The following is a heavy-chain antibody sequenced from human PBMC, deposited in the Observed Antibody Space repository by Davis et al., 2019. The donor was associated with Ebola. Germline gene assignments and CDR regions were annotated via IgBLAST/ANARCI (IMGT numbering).Heavy chain of an antibody. D-gene: IGHD4-17*01. V-gene: IGHV3-53*01. J-gene: IGHJ2*01. CDR1: GYTFTSYG. CDR3: TRGSTVTGYWYFDL. CDR2: IYVVGST. Sequence: SCKASGYTFTSYGISWVRQAPGKGLEWVSVIYVVGSTYYADSVKGRFTISRDNSKNTVYLQMDSLRVEDTAVYYCTRGSTVTGYWYFDLWGRGTLVTVS.